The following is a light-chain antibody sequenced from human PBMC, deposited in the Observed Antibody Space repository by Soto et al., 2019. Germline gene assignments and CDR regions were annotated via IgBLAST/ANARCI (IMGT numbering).Light chain of an antibody. Sequence: EIVMTQSPATLSVSPGERATLSCRASPSVSSNLAWYQQKPGQAPRLLIYGASTRATGIPARFSGSGSGTEFTLTISSLQSEDFVVYYCQQYNNWPYTFGQGTKLEIK. V-gene: IGKV3-15*01. CDR1: PSVSSN. J-gene: IGKJ2*01. CDR3: QQYNNWPYT. CDR2: GAS.